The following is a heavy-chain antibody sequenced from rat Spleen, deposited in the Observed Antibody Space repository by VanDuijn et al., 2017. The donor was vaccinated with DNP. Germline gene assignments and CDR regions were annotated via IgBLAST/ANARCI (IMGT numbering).Heavy chain of an antibody. CDR1: GFNFNTYD. CDR3: TRDLNHGYNYAFDY. J-gene: IGHJ2*01. V-gene: IGHV5-7*01. CDR2: INYDGRNT. Sequence: EVQLVQSGGGLVQPGGSMKLSCAASGFNFNTYDMAWVRLAPKKGLEWVANINYDGRNTNFRDSVRGRFTISRDNAATTLYLHMDSLTSEDTATYYCTRDLNHGYNYAFDYWGQGVLVTVSS. D-gene: IGHD1-4*01.